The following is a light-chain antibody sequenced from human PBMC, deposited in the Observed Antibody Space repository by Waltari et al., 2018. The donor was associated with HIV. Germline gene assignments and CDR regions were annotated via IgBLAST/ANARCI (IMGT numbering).Light chain of an antibody. CDR1: SGINVGTYR. CDR3: MIWHSSAWV. Sequence: QAVLTQPASLSASPGASASLTCTLRSGINVGTYRIYWYQPKPGSPPQYLLRYKSDADKQQGSGVPSRFSGSKDASANAGIFLISGLQAEDEADYYCMIWHSSAWVFGGGTKLTVL. V-gene: IGLV5-45*01. J-gene: IGLJ3*02. CDR2: YKSDADK.